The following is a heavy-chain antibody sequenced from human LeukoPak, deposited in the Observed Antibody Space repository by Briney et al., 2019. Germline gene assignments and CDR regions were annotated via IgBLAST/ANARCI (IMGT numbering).Heavy chain of an antibody. CDR3: AKDIGRSGWSSSFEY. CDR2: ISSSSSYI. D-gene: IGHD6-19*01. J-gene: IGHJ4*02. CDR1: GFTFSSYS. V-gene: IGHV3-21*04. Sequence: GSLRLSCAASGFTFSSYSMNWVRQAPGKGLEWVSSISSSSSYIYYADSVKGRFTISRDNAKNSLYLQINSLRVEDMALYYCAKDIGRSGWSSSFEYWGQGTLVTVSS.